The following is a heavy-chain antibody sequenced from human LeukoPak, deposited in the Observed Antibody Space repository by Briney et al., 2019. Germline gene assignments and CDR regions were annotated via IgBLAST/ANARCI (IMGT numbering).Heavy chain of an antibody. V-gene: IGHV3-30*18. CDR1: GFTLSSYG. CDR3: AKELSSARGYGMDV. J-gene: IGHJ6*02. Sequence: PGGSLRLSCAASGFTLSSYGMQWVRQAPGKGLEWVAVISYDGSKNYYGDSVKGRFTISRDNSKNTLYLQMNSLRAEDTAVYYCAKELSSARGYGMDVWGQGTTVTVSS. D-gene: IGHD3-22*01. CDR2: ISYDGSKN.